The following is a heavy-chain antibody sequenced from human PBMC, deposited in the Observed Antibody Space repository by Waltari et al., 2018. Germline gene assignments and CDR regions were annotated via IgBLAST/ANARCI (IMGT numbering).Heavy chain of an antibody. CDR2: SRNKDNSYFT. J-gene: IGHJ4*02. D-gene: IGHD3-10*01. Sequence: EVQPVASGGGWVQPGGSLRLSCAASGFTFSDHYMDWVRPAPGKGLEWVGRSRNKDNSYFTEYAASVKGRFTISRDESTNTLYLQMNSLKTEDTAVYYCARGGTMVRGGIDYWGQGTLVTVSS. CDR3: ARGGTMVRGGIDY. V-gene: IGHV3-72*01. CDR1: GFTFSDHY.